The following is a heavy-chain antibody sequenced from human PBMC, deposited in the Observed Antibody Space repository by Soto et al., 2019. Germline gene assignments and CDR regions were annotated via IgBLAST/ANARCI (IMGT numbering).Heavy chain of an antibody. Sequence: QVQLVESGGGVVQPGRSLRLSCAASGFTFSNFGMHWVRQAPGKGLEWVAIIWDDGSGEYYADSVKGRFTISRDISKNTLYLQMNSLRAEDTAVYYCARLEGYYIDSWGQGTLVTVSS. V-gene: IGHV3-33*01. J-gene: IGHJ4*02. CDR3: ARLEGYYIDS. D-gene: IGHD3-10*01. CDR2: IWDDGSGE. CDR1: GFTFSNFG.